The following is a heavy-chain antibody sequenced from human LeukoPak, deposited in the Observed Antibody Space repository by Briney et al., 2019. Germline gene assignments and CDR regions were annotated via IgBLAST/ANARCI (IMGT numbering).Heavy chain of an antibody. CDR2: MNPNSGNT. CDR1: GYTFTSYD. D-gene: IGHD5-18*01. Sequence: ASVKVSCKASGYTFTSYDINWVRQATGQGLEWMGWMNPNSGNTGYAQKLQGRVTMTTDTSTSTAYMELRSLRSDDTAVYYCARGYSYGEIDYWGQGTLVTVSS. V-gene: IGHV1-8*01. CDR3: ARGYSYGEIDY. J-gene: IGHJ4*02.